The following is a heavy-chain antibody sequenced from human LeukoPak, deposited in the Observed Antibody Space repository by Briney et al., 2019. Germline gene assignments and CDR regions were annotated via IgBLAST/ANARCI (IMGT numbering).Heavy chain of an antibody. J-gene: IGHJ4*02. CDR2: INHSGST. CDR3: ARSVDTAMANFYY. CDR1: GGSFSGYY. V-gene: IGHV4-34*01. Sequence: SETLSLTCAVYGGSFSGYYWSWIRQPPGKGLEWIGEINHSGSTNYNPSLKSRVTISVDPSKNHFSLKLSSGTAADTAVYSCARSVDTAMANFYYWGQGTLVTVSS. D-gene: IGHD5-18*01.